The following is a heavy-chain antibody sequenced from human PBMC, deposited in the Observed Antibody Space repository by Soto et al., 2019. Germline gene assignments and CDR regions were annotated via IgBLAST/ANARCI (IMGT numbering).Heavy chain of an antibody. CDR1: GFTFSDYY. Sequence: QVQLVESGGGLVKPGGSLRLSCAASGFTFSDYYMSWIRQAPGKGLEWVSYISSSSSYTNYADSVKGRFTISRDNAKNSLYLQMNSLRAEDKAVYYCASGYSYGYYYYYGMDVWGQGTTVTVSS. V-gene: IGHV3-11*05. CDR3: ASGYSYGYYYYYGMDV. D-gene: IGHD5-18*01. CDR2: ISSSSSYT. J-gene: IGHJ6*02.